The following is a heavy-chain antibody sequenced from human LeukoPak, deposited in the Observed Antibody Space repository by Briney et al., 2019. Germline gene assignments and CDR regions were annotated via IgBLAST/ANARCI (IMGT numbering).Heavy chain of an antibody. CDR1: GFTFSSYA. V-gene: IGHV3-23*01. CDR2: ISDSGGST. D-gene: IGHD2-15*01. J-gene: IGHJ4*02. Sequence: PGGSLRLSCAASGFTFSSYAMTWVRQAPGKGLEWVSGISDSGGSTYYADSVKGRFTISRDNSKNTLYLQMNSLRAEDTAVYYCAKSFKYCSGGSCYSHDYWGQGTLVTVSS. CDR3: AKSFKYCSGGSCYSHDY.